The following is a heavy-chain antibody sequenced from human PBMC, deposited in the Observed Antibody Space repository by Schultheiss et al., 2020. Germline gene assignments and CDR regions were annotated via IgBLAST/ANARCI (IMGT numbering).Heavy chain of an antibody. CDR1: GGSFSGYY. V-gene: IGHV4-59*10. CDR3: ARLTRGDDYYDSSGYASW. Sequence: SETLSLTCAVYGGSFSGYYWSWIRQPAGKGLEWIGRIYTSGSTNYNPSLKSRVTMSVDTSKNQFSLKLSSVTAADTAVYYCARLTRGDDYYDSSGYASWWGQGTLVTVSS. J-gene: IGHJ4*02. D-gene: IGHD3-22*01. CDR2: IYTSGST.